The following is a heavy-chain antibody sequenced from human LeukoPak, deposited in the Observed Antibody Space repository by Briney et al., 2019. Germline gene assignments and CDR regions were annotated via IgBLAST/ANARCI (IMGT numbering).Heavy chain of an antibody. CDR2: IYYSGST. V-gene: IGHV4-39*07. CDR1: GGSISSSSYY. J-gene: IGHJ4*02. CDR3: AGGYSYGYDY. D-gene: IGHD5-18*01. Sequence: PSETLSLTCTVSGGSISSSSYYWGWIRQPPGKGLEWIGSIYYSGSTYYNPSLKSRVTIPVDTSKNQFSLKLSSVTAADTAVYYCAGGYSYGYDYWGQGTLVTVSS.